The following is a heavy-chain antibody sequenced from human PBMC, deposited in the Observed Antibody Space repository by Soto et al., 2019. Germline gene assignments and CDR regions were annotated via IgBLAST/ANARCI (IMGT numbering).Heavy chain of an antibody. V-gene: IGHV1-46*01. CDR3: ARDSTLAY. CDR1: GYTFASFY. CDR2: INPSGGGT. J-gene: IGHJ4*02. Sequence: ASVKVSCKASGYTFASFYMHWVRQAPGQGLEWMGIINPSGGGTAYTQKFQGRVTMTRDTSTSTVYMELSSLRSEDTAVYYCARDSTLAYWGQGTLVTVSS.